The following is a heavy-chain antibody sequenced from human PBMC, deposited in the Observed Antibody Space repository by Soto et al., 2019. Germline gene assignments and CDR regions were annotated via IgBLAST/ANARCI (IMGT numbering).Heavy chain of an antibody. CDR3: PMLGYDSSGYLGRSY. D-gene: IGHD3-22*01. J-gene: IGHJ4*02. CDR1: GGSVSSGSYY. CDR2: IYYSGST. V-gene: IGHV4-61*01. Sequence: PSETLSLTINVSGGSVSSGSYYWSCIRQPPGKGLEWIGYIYYSGSTNYNPSLQSRVTISVDTSKNQFSLKLSYVTAADTAVYYCPMLGYDSSGYLGRSYWGQGTLVTVSS.